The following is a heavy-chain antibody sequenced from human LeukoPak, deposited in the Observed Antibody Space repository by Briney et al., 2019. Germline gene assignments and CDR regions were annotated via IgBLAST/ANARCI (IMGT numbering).Heavy chain of an antibody. CDR3: ARGTYPTY. J-gene: IGHJ4*02. D-gene: IGHD1-7*01. Sequence: GGSLRLSCAAAGFTFSAHYMSWIRQAPGKGLEWISYISDTRSSTDYAESVKGRFTISTDDAKNTLYLQMNSLRAEDTAVYYCARGTYPTYWGQGTLVTVSS. CDR1: GFTFSAHY. V-gene: IGHV3-11*05. CDR2: ISDTRSST.